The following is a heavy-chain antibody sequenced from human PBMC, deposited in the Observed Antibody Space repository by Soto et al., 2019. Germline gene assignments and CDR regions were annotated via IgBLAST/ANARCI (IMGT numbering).Heavy chain of an antibody. CDR2: LSSNGIGT. CDR3: VKDMGQAAVGIRYPYGLDV. Sequence: WWSLRLSCSGSVFTVSSFGMHWLRQAPGKGLEHVSTLSSNGIGTYYADSVKGRFTFSRDTSKNTLYLQMSSLRTEDTAVYYCVKDMGQAAVGIRYPYGLDVWGLGTTVTVSS. V-gene: IGHV3-64D*06. D-gene: IGHD6-13*01. CDR1: VFTVSSFG. J-gene: IGHJ6*02.